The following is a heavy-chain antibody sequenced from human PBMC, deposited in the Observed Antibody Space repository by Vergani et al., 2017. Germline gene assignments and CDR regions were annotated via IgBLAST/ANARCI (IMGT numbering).Heavy chain of an antibody. CDR3: VRVGREAVYDY. V-gene: IGHV3-13*01. D-gene: IGHD1-26*01. J-gene: IGHJ4*02. CDR1: GGTFSSYD. CDR2: IGTTGDT. Sequence: VQLVQSGAEVKKPGSSVKVSCKASGGTFSSYDMHWVRQGTGKGLEWVSTIGTTGDTYYPDSVKGRFTISRENAKNSLYLQMNSLRAGDTAVYYCVRVGREAVYDYWGQGTLVTVSS.